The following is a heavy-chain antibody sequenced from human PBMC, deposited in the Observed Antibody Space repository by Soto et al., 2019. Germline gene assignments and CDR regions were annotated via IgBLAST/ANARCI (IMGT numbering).Heavy chain of an antibody. CDR1: GGTFSSYA. CDR3: AGYDNRGSYYYYGMDV. J-gene: IGHJ6*02. D-gene: IGHD7-27*01. Sequence: QVQLVQSGAEVKKPGSSVKVSCKASGGTFSSYAISWVRQAPGQGLEWMGGIIPIFGTANYAQKIQGRVTITADESTSTAYMELSSLRSEDTAVYYCAGYDNRGSYYYYGMDVWGQGTTVTVSS. CDR2: IIPIFGTA. V-gene: IGHV1-69*01.